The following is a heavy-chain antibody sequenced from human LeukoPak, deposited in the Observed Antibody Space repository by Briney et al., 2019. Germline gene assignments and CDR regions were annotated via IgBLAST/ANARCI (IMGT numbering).Heavy chain of an antibody. V-gene: IGHV3-9*03. D-gene: IGHD6-19*01. CDR1: GFTFYDYA. Sequence: PGRSLRLSCAASGFTFYDYAMHSLRHAPGKGLEWFAGISWYSGSIDYADSVKGRFTISRDNAKNSLYLQMNSLRADDMALYCCAKGLNRGWYYFDYWGQGTLVTVSS. J-gene: IGHJ4*02. CDR3: AKGLNRGWYYFDY. CDR2: ISWYSGSI.